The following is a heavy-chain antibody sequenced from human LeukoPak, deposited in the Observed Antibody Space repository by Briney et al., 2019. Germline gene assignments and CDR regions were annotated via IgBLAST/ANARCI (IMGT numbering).Heavy chain of an antibody. V-gene: IGHV3-7*03. CDR3: ARDPYVSNFDY. D-gene: IGHD3-10*02. Sequence: GGSLRLSCAASGFAFSNYWMSWVRQAPGKGPEWMGNIKEDGSEAYYVDSVKGRFTISRDNAQNSLYLHMHSLRVEDTAVYYCARDPYVSNFDYWGQGTLVTVSS. CDR1: GFAFSNYW. J-gene: IGHJ4*02. CDR2: IKEDGSEA.